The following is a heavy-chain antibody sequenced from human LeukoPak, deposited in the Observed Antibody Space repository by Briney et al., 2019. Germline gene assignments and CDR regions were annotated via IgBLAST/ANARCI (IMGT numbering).Heavy chain of an antibody. D-gene: IGHD4-17*01. J-gene: IGHJ4*02. CDR1: GFTFSSYA. CDR2: ISYDGSNK. Sequence: PARSLRLYCAASGFTFSSYARHWVRQAPGKGLEGVAVISYDGSNKYYADSVKGRFTISRDNSKNTPYLQMNSLRAEDTAVYYCARRDGDYRRLYYFDYWGQGTLVTVSS. V-gene: IGHV3-30*04. CDR3: ARRDGDYRRLYYFDY.